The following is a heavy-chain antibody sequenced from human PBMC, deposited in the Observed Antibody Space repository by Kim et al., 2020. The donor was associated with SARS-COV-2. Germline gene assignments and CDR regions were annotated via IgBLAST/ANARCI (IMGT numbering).Heavy chain of an antibody. D-gene: IGHD3-9*01. J-gene: IGHJ4*02. V-gene: IGHV3-23*01. Sequence: SVKGRFTISRDNSKNTLYLQMNSLRAEDTAVYYCAKLPYNDILTGYYGDYWGQGTLVTVSS. CDR3: AKLPYNDILTGYYGDY.